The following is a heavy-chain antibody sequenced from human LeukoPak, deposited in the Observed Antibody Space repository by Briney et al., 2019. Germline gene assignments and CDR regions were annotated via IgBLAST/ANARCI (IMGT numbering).Heavy chain of an antibody. Sequence: GGSLRLSCAASGFTFTNYAMSWVRQAPGKGLEWGSPITSSGGSTYYADSVKGRFTISRDNSKNTLSLQMNSLRAGDTAVDYSAKDGGFFEGPAYWGQGTLVTVSS. CDR1: GFTFTNYA. D-gene: IGHD3-3*01. CDR3: AKDGGFFEGPAY. J-gene: IGHJ4*02. V-gene: IGHV3-23*01. CDR2: ITSSGGST.